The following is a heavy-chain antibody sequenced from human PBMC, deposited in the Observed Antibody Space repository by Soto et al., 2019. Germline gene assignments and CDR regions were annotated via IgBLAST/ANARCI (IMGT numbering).Heavy chain of an antibody. CDR1: GGTFSSYT. D-gene: IGHD6-13*01. CDR3: AGPGLSSCWEARTFDY. CDR2: IIPILGIA. J-gene: IGHJ4*02. Sequence: QVQLVQSAAEVKKPGSSVKVSCKASGGTFSSYTISWVRQAPGQGLEWMGRIIPILGIANYAQKFQGGVTITADKSTSTAYMELSSLGSEDTAGYYCAGPGLSSCWEARTFDYWGQGTLVTVSS. V-gene: IGHV1-69*02.